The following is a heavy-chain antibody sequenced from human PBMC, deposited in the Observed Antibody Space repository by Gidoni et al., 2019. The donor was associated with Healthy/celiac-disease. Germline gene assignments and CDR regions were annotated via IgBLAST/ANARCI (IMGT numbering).Heavy chain of an antibody. D-gene: IGHD3-22*01. CDR2: ISWNSGSI. CDR1: GFTFDDYA. J-gene: IGHJ4*02. Sequence: EVQLVESGGGLVQPGRSLRLSCAASGFTFDDYAMHWVRQAPGKGLEWVSGISWNSGSIGYADSVKGRFTISRVNAKNSLYLQMNSLRAEDTALYYCAKASYDSSGYSHFDYWGQGTLVTVSS. CDR3: AKASYDSSGYSHFDY. V-gene: IGHV3-9*01.